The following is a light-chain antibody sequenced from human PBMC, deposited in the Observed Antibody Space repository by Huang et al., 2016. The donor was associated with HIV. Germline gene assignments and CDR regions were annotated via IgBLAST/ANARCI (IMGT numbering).Light chain of an antibody. Sequence: IVMTQSPATLSVSPGERVTLSCRANRSVSRHLAWDQQRPVQAPRLLIYGSSTRAPCIPARFSGSGSGTDFSLTISSLQSEDFALYYCHQYNNWLLSFGGGTRVDI. CDR1: RSVSRH. CDR2: GSS. V-gene: IGKV3-15*01. J-gene: IGKJ4*01. CDR3: HQYNNWLLS.